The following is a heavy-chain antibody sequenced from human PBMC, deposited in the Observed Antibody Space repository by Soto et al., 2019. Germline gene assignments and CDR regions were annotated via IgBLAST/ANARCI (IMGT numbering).Heavy chain of an antibody. D-gene: IGHD6-19*01. CDR1: GFTFSSYA. Sequence: QVQLVESGGGVVQPGRSLRLSCAASGFTFSSYAMHWVRQAPGKGLEWVAVISYDGSNKYYADSVKGRFTISRDNSKNTLELQMNSLRAEDTAVYYCAREHRQWLVPGPGAFDIWGQGTMVTVSS. J-gene: IGHJ3*02. CDR3: AREHRQWLVPGPGAFDI. CDR2: ISYDGSNK. V-gene: IGHV3-30-3*01.